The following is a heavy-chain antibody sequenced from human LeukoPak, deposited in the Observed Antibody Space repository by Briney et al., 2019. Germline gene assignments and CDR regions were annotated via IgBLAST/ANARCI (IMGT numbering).Heavy chain of an antibody. Sequence: PGGSLRLSCAASGFTFSSYAMTWLRQAPGKGLEWVSAISGSGGGTYYADSVKGRFTISRDNSKNTMYLQMNSLRAEDTAVYYCARGQLTVTTDYWGQGTLVTVSS. V-gene: IGHV3-23*01. CDR1: GFTFSSYA. CDR3: ARGQLTVTTDY. CDR2: ISGSGGGT. D-gene: IGHD4-17*01. J-gene: IGHJ4*02.